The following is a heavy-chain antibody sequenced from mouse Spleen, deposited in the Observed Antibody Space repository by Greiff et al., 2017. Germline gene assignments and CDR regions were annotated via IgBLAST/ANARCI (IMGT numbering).Heavy chain of an antibody. D-gene: IGHD1-2*01. J-gene: IGHJ2*01. CDR2: ILPRTAFT. CDR3: ARGYDYFFDY. CDR1: GFTFSDYW. Sequence: VQLQQSGAELLKPGASVIISCKATGFTFSDYWIEWIMQRPGHGLEWIGEILPRTAFTNYDARFRGKATFTADTSSNTVYMQLSSLTFGDSAVYYCARGYDYFFDYWGQGTTVTVSS. V-gene: IGHV1-9*01.